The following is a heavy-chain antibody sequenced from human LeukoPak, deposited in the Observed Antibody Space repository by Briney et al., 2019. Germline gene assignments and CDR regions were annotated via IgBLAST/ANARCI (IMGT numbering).Heavy chain of an antibody. J-gene: IGHJ4*02. D-gene: IGHD2-15*01. CDR3: ARESCSAGSCYIEY. Sequence: ASVKVSCKPSGYIFTTLGISWVRQAPGQGFEWMGWIDAYNGKTNYAQKFQDRLTMTTDTSTTTVHMELRSLRSDDTAVYYCARESCSAGSCYIEYWGQGTLVAVSS. V-gene: IGHV1-18*01. CDR1: GYIFTTLG. CDR2: IDAYNGKT.